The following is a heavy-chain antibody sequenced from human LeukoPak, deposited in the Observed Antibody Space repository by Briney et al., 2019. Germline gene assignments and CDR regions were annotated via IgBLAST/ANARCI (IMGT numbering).Heavy chain of an antibody. J-gene: IGHJ6*03. Sequence: SETLSLTCTVSGYSISSGFYWGWVRQPPGKGLDWIGSIYHSGTTFYNPSLKSRVTISVDPSKNQFSLKLSSVTAADTAVYYCARGALGTVAGTWPYYYYMDVWGKGTTVTVSS. D-gene: IGHD6-19*01. V-gene: IGHV4-38-2*02. CDR2: IYHSGTT. CDR1: GYSISSGFY. CDR3: ARGALGTVAGTWPYYYYMDV.